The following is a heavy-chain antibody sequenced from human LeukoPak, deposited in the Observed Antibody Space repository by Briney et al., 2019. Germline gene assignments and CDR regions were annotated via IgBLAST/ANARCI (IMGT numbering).Heavy chain of an antibody. Sequence: GGSLRLTCAASGFTFSSYAMHWVRQAPGKGLEWVAVISYDGSNKYYADSVKGRFTISRDNSKNTLYLQMNSLRAEDTAVYYCASSLYYDFWSGYYPYGMDVWGQGTTVTVSS. J-gene: IGHJ6*02. V-gene: IGHV3-30-3*01. CDR2: ISYDGSNK. CDR3: ASSLYYDFWSGYYPYGMDV. CDR1: GFTFSSYA. D-gene: IGHD3-3*01.